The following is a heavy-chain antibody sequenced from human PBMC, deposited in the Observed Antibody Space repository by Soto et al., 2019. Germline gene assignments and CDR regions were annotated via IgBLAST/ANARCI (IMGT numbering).Heavy chain of an antibody. CDR3: ARDYPEEITMVRGVIMGVGYYYYGMDV. Sequence: EVQLVESGGGLVQPGGSLRLSCAASGFTFSSYWMSWVRQAPGKGLEWVANIKQDGSEKYYVDSVKGRFTISRDNAKNSLYLQMNSLRAEDTAVYYCARDYPEEITMVRGVIMGVGYYYYGMDVWGQGTTVTVSS. J-gene: IGHJ6*02. D-gene: IGHD3-10*01. CDR2: IKQDGSEK. CDR1: GFTFSSYW. V-gene: IGHV3-7*03.